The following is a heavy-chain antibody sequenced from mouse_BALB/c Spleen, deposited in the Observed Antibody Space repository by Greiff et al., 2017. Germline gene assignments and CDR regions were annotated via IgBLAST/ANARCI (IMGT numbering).Heavy chain of an antibody. V-gene: IGHV1S56*01. CDR1: GYTFTSYY. D-gene: IGHD2-3*01. J-gene: IGHJ1*01. CDR2: IYPGNVNT. Sequence: QVQLKESGPELVKPGASVRISCKASGYTFTSYYIHWVKQRPGQGLEWIGWIYPGNVNTKYNEKFKGKATLTADKSSSTAYMQLSSLTSEDSAVYFCARQDYDGYYDWYFDVWGAGTTVTVSS. CDR3: ARQDYDGYYDWYFDV.